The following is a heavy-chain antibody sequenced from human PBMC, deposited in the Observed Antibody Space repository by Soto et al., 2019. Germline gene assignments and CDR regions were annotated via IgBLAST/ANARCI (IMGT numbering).Heavy chain of an antibody. CDR1: GGSISSYY. CDR2: IYYSGST. J-gene: IGHJ6*03. D-gene: IGHD2-2*01. Sequence: SETLSLTCTVSGGSISSYYWSWIRQPPGKGLEWIGYIYYSGSTNYNPSLKSRVTISVDTSKNQFSLKLGSVTAADTAVYDCARVGAWYCSSTSCYGDYYYYYMDVWGKGTTVTVSS. V-gene: IGHV4-59*01. CDR3: ARVGAWYCSSTSCYGDYYYYYMDV.